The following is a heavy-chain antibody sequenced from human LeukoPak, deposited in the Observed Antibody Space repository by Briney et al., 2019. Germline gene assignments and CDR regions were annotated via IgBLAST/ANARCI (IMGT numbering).Heavy chain of an antibody. D-gene: IGHD2-2*03. CDR3: ARFGGYCSSTSCPFNYYYYGMDV. CDR1: GYSFTSYW. CDR2: IYPGDSDT. Sequence: GESLKISCKGSGYSFTSYWIGWVRQMPGKGPEWMGIIYPGDSDTRYSPSFQGQVTISADKSISTAYLQWSSLKASDTAMYYCARFGGYCSSTSCPFNYYYYGMDVWGQGTTVTVSS. J-gene: IGHJ6*02. V-gene: IGHV5-51*01.